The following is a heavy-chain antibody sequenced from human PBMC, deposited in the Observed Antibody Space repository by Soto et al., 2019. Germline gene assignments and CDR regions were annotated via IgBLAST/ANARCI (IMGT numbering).Heavy chain of an antibody. J-gene: IGHJ4*02. Sequence: GGSLRLSCAASGFTFNDYAVSWVRQAPGRGLAWVSTITSSGGTYYADSVKGRFTISRDNSKNTLYLQVTSLRAEDAAVYYCVKDAPGSGWLSDYWGQGTLVTVSS. CDR1: GFTFNDYA. CDR3: VKDAPGSGWLSDY. V-gene: IGHV3-23*01. D-gene: IGHD3-22*01. CDR2: ITSSGGT.